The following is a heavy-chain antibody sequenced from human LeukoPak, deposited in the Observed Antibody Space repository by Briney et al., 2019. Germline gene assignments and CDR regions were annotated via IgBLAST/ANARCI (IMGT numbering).Heavy chain of an antibody. V-gene: IGHV1-2*02. J-gene: IGHJ4*02. Sequence: GASVKVSCKASGYTFTGYYMHWVRQAPGQGLEWMGWINPNSGGTNYAQKFQGRVTMTRDTSISTAYMELSRLRSDDTAGYYCARAVDTAMVEDYWGQGTLVTVSS. CDR2: INPNSGGT. CDR1: GYTFTGYY. CDR3: ARAVDTAMVEDY. D-gene: IGHD5-18*01.